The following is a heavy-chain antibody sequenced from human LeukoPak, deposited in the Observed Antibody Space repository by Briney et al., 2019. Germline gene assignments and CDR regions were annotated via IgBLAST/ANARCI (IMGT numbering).Heavy chain of an antibody. J-gene: IGHJ4*02. CDR2: IYYSGST. D-gene: IGHD4-11*01. CDR3: ARLRGNYFPDY. CDR1: GGSISSYY. Sequence: SETLSLTCTVSGGSISSYYWSWIRQLAGKGLEWIGYIYYSGSTNYNPSLKSRLTISVDTSKNQFSLKLSSVTAADTAVYYCARLRGNYFPDYWGQGTLVTVSS. V-gene: IGHV4-59*01.